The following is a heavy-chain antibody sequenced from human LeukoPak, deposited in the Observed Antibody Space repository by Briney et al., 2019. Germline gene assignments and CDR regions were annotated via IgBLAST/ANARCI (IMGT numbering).Heavy chain of an antibody. CDR2: IYYSGST. J-gene: IGHJ4*02. Sequence: KPSETLSLTCTVSGGSFSSSNYYWGWIRQPPGKGLEWIGSIYYSGSTYYNPSLKSRVTISVDTSKTHFSLKLSSVTAADTAVYYCLSLRGGGGQGTLVTVSS. D-gene: IGHD3-16*01. CDR3: LSLRGG. V-gene: IGHV4-39*02. CDR1: GGSFSSSNYY.